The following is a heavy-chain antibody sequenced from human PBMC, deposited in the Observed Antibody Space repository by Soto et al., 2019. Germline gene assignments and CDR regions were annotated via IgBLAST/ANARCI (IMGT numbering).Heavy chain of an antibody. Sequence: GGSLRLSCAASGFTFSSYAMSWVRQAPGKGLEWVSAISGSGGSTYYADSVKGRFTTSRDNSKNTLYLQMNSLRAEDTAVYYCEKDKTHGVVFDYWGQATLVTVSS. V-gene: IGHV3-23*01. CDR2: ISGSGGST. CDR3: EKDKTHGVVFDY. CDR1: GFTFSSYA. J-gene: IGHJ4*02. D-gene: IGHD2-15*01.